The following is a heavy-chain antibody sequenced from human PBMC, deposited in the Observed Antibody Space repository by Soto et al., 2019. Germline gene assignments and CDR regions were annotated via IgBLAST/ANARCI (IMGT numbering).Heavy chain of an antibody. D-gene: IGHD3-10*01. Sequence: QITLKESGPTLVKPTQTLTLTCTISGFSLSTSGVGVGWIRQPPGKALDWLALIYWDGDKRYSPSLKSRLTITKDTSKIQVVLTMTNMDPVDTATYYCGRLLWSGELTWGQGTLVTVSS. CDR1: GFSLSTSGVG. J-gene: IGHJ4*02. V-gene: IGHV2-5*02. CDR2: IYWDGDK. CDR3: GRLLWSGELT.